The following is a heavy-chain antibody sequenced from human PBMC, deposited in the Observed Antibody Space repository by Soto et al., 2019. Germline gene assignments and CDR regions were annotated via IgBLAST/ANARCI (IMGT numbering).Heavy chain of an antibody. CDR2: IWYDGSKK. D-gene: IGHD2-21*02. CDR1: GFTFSTYG. CDR3: VKDHCGGDCYSNPYFDY. V-gene: IGHV3-33*06. J-gene: IGHJ4*02. Sequence: QVQLVESGGGVVQPGRSLRLSCAASGFTFSTYGIHWVRQAPGKGLEWLAVIWYDGSKKYYADSVQGRFTISRDNSKNTGYLQMNSLRAEDTAVYYFVKDHCGGDCYSNPYFDYWGQGTLVTVSS.